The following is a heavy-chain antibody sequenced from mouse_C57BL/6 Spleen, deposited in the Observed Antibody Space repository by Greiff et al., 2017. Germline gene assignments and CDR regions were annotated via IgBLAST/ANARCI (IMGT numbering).Heavy chain of an antibody. D-gene: IGHD2-12*01. J-gene: IGHJ3*01. CDR3: AREDSNDPWFAY. CDR2: IYPSDSET. V-gene: IGHV1-61*01. Sequence: QVQLQQPGAELVRPGSSVKLSCKASGYTFTSYWMDWVKQRPGQGLEWIGNIYPSDSETPYNQKFKDKATLTVDKSSSTAYMQLSSLTSADSAVYYCAREDSNDPWFAYWGQGTLVTVSA. CDR1: GYTFTSYW.